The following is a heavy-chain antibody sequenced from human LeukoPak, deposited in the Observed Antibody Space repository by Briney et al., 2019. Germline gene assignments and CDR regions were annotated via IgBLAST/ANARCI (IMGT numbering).Heavy chain of an antibody. V-gene: IGHV3-15*01. CDR2: IKSKTDGETT. CDR3: TTETVNLVRGVNDY. CDR1: GFTFSNAW. J-gene: IGHJ4*02. Sequence: PGGSLRLSCAASGFTFSNAWMSWVRQPPGKGLGGDGHIKSKTDGETTDYAAPVKGRFTVSRDDSKATLYLQMNSLKTEDTALYYCTTETVNLVRGVNDYWGQGTLVTVSS. D-gene: IGHD3-10*01.